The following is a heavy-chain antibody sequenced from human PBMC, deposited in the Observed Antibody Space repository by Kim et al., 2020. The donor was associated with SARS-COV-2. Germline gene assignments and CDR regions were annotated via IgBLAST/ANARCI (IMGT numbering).Heavy chain of an antibody. CDR3: ARAGYSSGWYPGRQYYFDY. J-gene: IGHJ4*02. CDR1: GGSISSSSYY. V-gene: IGHV4-39*01. CDR2: IYYSGST. D-gene: IGHD6-19*01. Sequence: SETLSLTCTVSGGSISSSSYYWGWIRQPPGKGLEWIGSIYYSGSTYYNPSLKSRVTISVDTSKNQFSLKLSSVTAADTAVYYCARAGYSSGWYPGRQYYFDYWGQGTLVTVSS.